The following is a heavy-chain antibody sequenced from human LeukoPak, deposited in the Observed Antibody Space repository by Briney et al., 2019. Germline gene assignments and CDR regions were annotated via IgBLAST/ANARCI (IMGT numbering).Heavy chain of an antibody. D-gene: IGHD5-12*01. CDR3: ARERGYAYYYYGMDV. J-gene: IGHJ6*02. V-gene: IGHV3-7*01. CDR1: GFTFSRYW. CDR2: IKQDGSEK. Sequence: GWSLRLSCAASGFTFSRYWMSCGRQAPGKGLEWVADIKQDGSEKYYVDSVKGRFTISRDNAKNSLYLQMNSLRAEDTAVYYCARERGYAYYYYGMDVWGQGTTVTVSS.